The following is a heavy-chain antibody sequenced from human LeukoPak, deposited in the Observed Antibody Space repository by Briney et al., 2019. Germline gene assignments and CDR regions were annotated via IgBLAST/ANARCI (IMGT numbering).Heavy chain of an antibody. J-gene: IGHJ4*02. CDR3: VVSSSGSHPEY. CDR1: GYTFTIYG. D-gene: IGHD6-19*01. Sequence: ASVTVSCKASGYTFTIYGISWVRQAPGQGLEWMGWISAYNGNTNYAQKLQGRVTMATDTSTSTAYMELRSLRSDDTAVYYCVVSSSGSHPEYWGQGTLVTVSS. CDR2: ISAYNGNT. V-gene: IGHV1-18*01.